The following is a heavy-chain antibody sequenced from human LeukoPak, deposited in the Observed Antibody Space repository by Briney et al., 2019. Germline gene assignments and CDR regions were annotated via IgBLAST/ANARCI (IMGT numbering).Heavy chain of an antibody. J-gene: IGHJ4*02. Sequence: GGSLRLSCAASGFTFSSYTMSWVRQAPGKGLEWVSTITTSDGDTYYADSVKGRFTVSRDNSKNTLFLQMNSLRAEDTAVYYCAKDGGLWVSAHWGDSWGRGTLVTVSS. CDR2: ITTSDGDT. CDR1: GFTFSSYT. D-gene: IGHD7-27*01. V-gene: IGHV3-23*01. CDR3: AKDGGLWVSAHWGDS.